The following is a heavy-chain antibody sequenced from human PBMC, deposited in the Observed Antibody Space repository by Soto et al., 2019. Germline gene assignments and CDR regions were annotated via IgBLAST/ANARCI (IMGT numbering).Heavy chain of an antibody. D-gene: IGHD3-3*01. CDR1: GYTFTSYG. CDR3: ASSSITIFGVTRYTYYYYGMDV. V-gene: IGHV1-18*01. J-gene: IGHJ6*02. Sequence: ASVKVSCKASGYTFTSYGISWVRQAPGQGLEWMGWISAYNGNTNYAQKLQGRVTMTTDTSTSTAYMELRSLRSDDTAVYYCASSSITIFGVTRYTYYYYGMDVWGQGTTVTVSS. CDR2: ISAYNGNT.